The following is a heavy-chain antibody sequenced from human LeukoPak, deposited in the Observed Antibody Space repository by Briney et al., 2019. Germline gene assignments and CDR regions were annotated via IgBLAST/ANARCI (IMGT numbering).Heavy chain of an antibody. D-gene: IGHD6-25*01. CDR1: GGSISISSYC. V-gene: IGHV4-39*01. CDR3: ARHPSSAWHADY. Sequence: ASETLSLTCTVSGGSISISSYCWGWIRQPPGKGLEWIGSISYSGTTYYNPSLKSRVTISVDTSNNQFSLRLSSVTAADTAVYFCARHPSSAWHADYWGQGTLVTVSS. CDR2: ISYSGTT. J-gene: IGHJ4*02.